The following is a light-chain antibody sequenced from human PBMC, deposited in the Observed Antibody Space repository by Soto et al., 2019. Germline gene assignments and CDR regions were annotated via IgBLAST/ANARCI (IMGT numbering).Light chain of an antibody. Sequence: AIRMTQSPSSFSASTGDRVTITCRASQVISSYLAWYQQKPGKAPKLLIYAASTLQSGVASRFSGCGSGTDFTLTISCLQYEDFASYYCQQYYSYPWTFGQGTKVEIK. CDR3: QQYYSYPWT. J-gene: IGKJ1*01. CDR1: QVISSY. V-gene: IGKV1-8*01. CDR2: AAS.